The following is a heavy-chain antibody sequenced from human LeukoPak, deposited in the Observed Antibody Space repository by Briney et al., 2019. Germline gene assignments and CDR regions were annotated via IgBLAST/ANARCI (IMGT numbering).Heavy chain of an antibody. J-gene: IGHJ1*01. D-gene: IGHD5-12*01. Sequence: SETLSLTCTVSGGSISSYYWSWIRQPPGKGLEWIGYIYYSGSTNYNPSLKSRVTISVDTSKNQFSLKLSSVTAADTAVYYCARLGWLTQKYFQHWGQGTLVTVSS. CDR1: GGSISSYY. CDR3: ARLGWLTQKYFQH. V-gene: IGHV4-59*12. CDR2: IYYSGST.